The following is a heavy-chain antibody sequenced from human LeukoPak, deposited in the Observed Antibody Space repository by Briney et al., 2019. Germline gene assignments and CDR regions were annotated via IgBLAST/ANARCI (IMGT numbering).Heavy chain of an antibody. CDR1: GGSISSDY. Sequence: SETLSLTCTVSGGSISSDYWSWIRQPPGKGLECIGYIYYSGSANYSPSLRSRVTISVDTFKNQFSLRLSSVTAADTAVYYCARVRGLRSGEAYWGQGTLVTVSS. J-gene: IGHJ4*02. CDR3: ARVRGLRSGEAY. V-gene: IGHV4-59*08. CDR2: IYYSGSA.